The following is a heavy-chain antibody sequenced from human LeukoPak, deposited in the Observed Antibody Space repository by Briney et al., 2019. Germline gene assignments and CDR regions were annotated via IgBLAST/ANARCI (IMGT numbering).Heavy chain of an antibody. CDR2: INPNSGGT. Sequence: ASVKVSCKASGYTFTGYYMNWVRQAPEQGLEWMGWINPNSGGTNYAQKFQGRVTMTGDTSISTAYMELSSLRSDDTAVYYCASRKQQLVRSGHSFDYWGQGTLVTVSS. D-gene: IGHD6-13*01. CDR1: GYTFTGYY. J-gene: IGHJ4*02. V-gene: IGHV1-2*02. CDR3: ASRKQQLVRSGHSFDY.